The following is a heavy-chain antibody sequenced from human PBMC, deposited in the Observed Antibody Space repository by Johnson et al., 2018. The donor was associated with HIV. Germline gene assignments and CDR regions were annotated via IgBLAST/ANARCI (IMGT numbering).Heavy chain of an antibody. Sequence: VQLVESGGGLVQPGGSLRLSCAASGFNVSNNYMSWVRQAPGKGLEWVSLIFGAGTTYYTQSVKGRFTISRDNSNNTVYLQMKSVTAEDTAVYYCAIDPFPRFFAFDMWGQGTVVTVSS. D-gene: IGHD2/OR15-2a*01. J-gene: IGHJ3*02. CDR2: IFGAGTT. V-gene: IGHV3-66*01. CDR1: GFNVSNNY. CDR3: AIDPFPRFFAFDM.